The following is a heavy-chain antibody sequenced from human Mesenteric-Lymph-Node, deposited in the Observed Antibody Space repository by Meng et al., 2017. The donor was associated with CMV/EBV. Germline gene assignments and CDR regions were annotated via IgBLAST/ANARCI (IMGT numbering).Heavy chain of an antibody. J-gene: IGHJ4*02. V-gene: IGHV3-74*01. D-gene: IGHD3-3*01. CDR1: GFTFSSYW. Sequence: GESLKISCAASGFTFSSYWMHWVRQAPGKGLVWVSRINSDESSTSYADSVKGRFTISRDNAKNTLYLQMNSLRAEDTAVYYCARETRLEWLNWGQGTLVTVSS. CDR2: INSDESST. CDR3: ARETRLEWLN.